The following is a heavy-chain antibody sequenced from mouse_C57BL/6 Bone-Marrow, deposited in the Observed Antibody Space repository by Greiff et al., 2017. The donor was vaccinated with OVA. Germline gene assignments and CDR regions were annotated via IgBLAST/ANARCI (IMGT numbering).Heavy chain of an antibody. V-gene: IGHV1-64*01. CDR1: GYTFTSYW. CDR3: AYYDYDGFAY. J-gene: IGHJ3*01. CDR2: IHPNSGST. Sequence: QVQLQQPGAELVKPGASVKLSCKASGYTFTSYWMHWVKQRPGQGLEWIGMIHPNSGSTNYNVKFKSKATLTVDKSSSTAYMQLSSLTSEDSAVYYCAYYDYDGFAYWGQGTLVTVSA. D-gene: IGHD2-4*01.